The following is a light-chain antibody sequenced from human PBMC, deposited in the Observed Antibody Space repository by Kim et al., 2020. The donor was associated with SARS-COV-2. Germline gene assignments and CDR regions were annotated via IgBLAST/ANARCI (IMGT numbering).Light chain of an antibody. J-gene: IGLJ3*02. CDR1: SSNIGNNA. Sequence: RQRVTISCSGSSSNIGNNAVNWYQQLPGKAPKLLIYYDDLLPSGVSDRFSGSKSGTSASLAISGLQSEDEADYYWAAWDDRLNGWVFGGGTKLTVL. CDR2: YDD. CDR3: AAWDDRLNGWV. V-gene: IGLV1-36*01.